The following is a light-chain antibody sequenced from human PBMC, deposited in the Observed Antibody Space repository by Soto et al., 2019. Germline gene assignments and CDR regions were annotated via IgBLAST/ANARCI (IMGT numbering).Light chain of an antibody. Sequence: EIVLTQSPGTLSLSPGERATLSCRASQSVSSSYLAWYQQKPGQAPRLLIYGASSRATGSTDRFSGSGSGTDITLPISRLEPEDFAVYSCQQYGSSPPITFGQGTRLEIK. CDR1: QSVSSSY. CDR3: QQYGSSPPIT. CDR2: GAS. J-gene: IGKJ5*01. V-gene: IGKV3-20*01.